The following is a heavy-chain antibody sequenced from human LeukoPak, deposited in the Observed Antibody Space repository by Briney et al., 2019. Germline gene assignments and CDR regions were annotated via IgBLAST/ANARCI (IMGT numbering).Heavy chain of an antibody. V-gene: IGHV3-23*03. D-gene: IGHD3-9*01. Sequence: GASVKVSCKASGYTFTSYGISWVRQAPGKGLEWVSIIYSGGGTYYADSVKGRFTISRDNSKNTLYLQMNSLRAEDTAVYYCAKDRPYYDILTGYAYDAFDIWGQGTMVTVSS. CDR3: AKDRPYYDILTGYAYDAFDI. CDR2: IYSGGGT. CDR1: GYTFTSYG. J-gene: IGHJ3*02.